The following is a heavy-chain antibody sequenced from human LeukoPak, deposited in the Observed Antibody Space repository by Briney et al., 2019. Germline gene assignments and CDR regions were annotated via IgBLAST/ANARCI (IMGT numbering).Heavy chain of an antibody. D-gene: IGHD4-17*01. CDR2: IYTGGST. Sequence: SETLSLTCTVSGGSISSYYWSWIRQPPGKGLEWIGYIYTGGSTIKSSLKSRVTMSVDTSKNQFSLKLNSVTAADTAVYYCARDPSVNFFDYWGQGILVTVSS. CDR3: ARDPSVNFFDY. V-gene: IGHV4-4*08. J-gene: IGHJ4*02. CDR1: GGSISSYY.